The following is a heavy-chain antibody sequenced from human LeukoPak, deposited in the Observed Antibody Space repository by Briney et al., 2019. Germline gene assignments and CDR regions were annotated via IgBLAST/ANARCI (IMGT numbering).Heavy chain of an antibody. CDR3: ARDGRCGGDCYAS. CDR1: GFTFTSYT. J-gene: IGHJ4*02. D-gene: IGHD2-21*02. V-gene: IGHV3-21*01. CDR2: ISSSSSYI. Sequence: GGSLRLSCSASGFTFTSYTMNWVRQAPGKGLEWVSIISSSSSYIYYADSVKGRFTISRDNAKNALYLQMNSLRVEDTAVYYCARDGRCGGDCYASWGQGTLVTVSS.